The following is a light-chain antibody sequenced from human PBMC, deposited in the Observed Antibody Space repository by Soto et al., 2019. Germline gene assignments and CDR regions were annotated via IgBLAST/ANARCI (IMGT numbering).Light chain of an antibody. J-gene: IGKJ5*01. CDR2: DAS. CDR3: QQYGTSPT. CDR1: QSVSSY. V-gene: IGKV3-11*01. Sequence: EIVLTQSPATLSLSPGERATLSFRASQSVSSYLAWYQQKPGQAPRLLIYDASNRATGTPARFSGSGSGTDFTLTISRLEPEDFAVYYCQQYGTSPTFGQGTRLEIK.